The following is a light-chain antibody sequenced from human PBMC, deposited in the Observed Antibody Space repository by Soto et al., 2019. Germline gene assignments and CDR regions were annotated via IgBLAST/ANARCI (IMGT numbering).Light chain of an antibody. V-gene: IGKV3-15*01. CDR3: QKYSKWQLN. Sequence: TVMTHSPSTLSASPGERSTLSCRASQSVSTNLAWYQQKPGQAPRLLIYGPYTRATGIPVRFSGSGSVTEFPITISSTHSEDFEVYHRQKYSKWQLNFGGGNQVDIK. CDR1: QSVSTN. J-gene: IGKJ4*01. CDR2: GPY.